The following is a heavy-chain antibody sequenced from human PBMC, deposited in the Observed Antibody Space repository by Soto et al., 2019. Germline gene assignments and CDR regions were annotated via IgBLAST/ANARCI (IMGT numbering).Heavy chain of an antibody. V-gene: IGHV4-30-4*01. CDR1: GGSITSGDYF. CDR3: ARGVNYGGEGVDDFDV. D-gene: IGHD4-17*01. J-gene: IGHJ3*01. Sequence: QVQLQESGPGVVEPSQTLSLTCTVSGGSITSGDYFWSWIRQPPGKGLEWVGHIASGGSTYLIPSLKSRLSISKDTSKNQFSLRLASVTAADTAVYYCARGVNYGGEGVDDFDVWGQGTTVTVSS. CDR2: IASGGST.